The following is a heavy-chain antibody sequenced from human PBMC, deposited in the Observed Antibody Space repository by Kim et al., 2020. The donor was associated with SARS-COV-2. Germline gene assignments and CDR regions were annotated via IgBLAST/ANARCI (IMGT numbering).Heavy chain of an antibody. V-gene: IGHV1-2*02. CDR2: IHPNTGDT. D-gene: IGHD3-22*01. J-gene: IGHJ4*02. CDR1: GYTFTAYY. CDR3: AGNNSGYN. Sequence: ASVKVSCKTSGYTFTAYYIHWVRQAPGQGLEWMGWIHPNTGDTEYAQKFQDRVTMTRDTSITTAYMELSRLTSDDTAIYYCAGNNSGYNWGQGTLVTISS.